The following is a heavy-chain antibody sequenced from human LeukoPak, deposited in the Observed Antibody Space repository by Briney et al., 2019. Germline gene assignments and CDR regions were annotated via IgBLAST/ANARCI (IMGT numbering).Heavy chain of an antibody. CDR2: IRSDGGDK. CDR3: ARDTVINEGF. Sequence: GGSLRLSCAATGFTFSTFGMHWVRQAPGKGLEWVAFIRSDGGDKYYADSVKGRFTLSRDNSKNTLYPQVNSLRAEDAAVYYCARDTVINEGFWGQGTLVTVSS. D-gene: IGHD4-17*01. V-gene: IGHV3-30*02. J-gene: IGHJ4*02. CDR1: GFTFSTFG.